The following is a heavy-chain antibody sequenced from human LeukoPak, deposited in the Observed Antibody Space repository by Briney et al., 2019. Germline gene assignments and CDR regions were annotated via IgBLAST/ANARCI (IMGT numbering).Heavy chain of an antibody. CDR3: AHFDILTGYYDY. Sequence: SETLSLTCTVSGGSISSYYWSWIRQPPGKGLEWIGRIYTSGSTNYNPSLKSRVTMSVDTSKNQFSLKLSSVTAADTAVYYCAHFDILTGYYDYWGQGTLVTVS. D-gene: IGHD3-9*01. CDR2: IYTSGST. J-gene: IGHJ4*02. CDR1: GGSISSYY. V-gene: IGHV4-4*07.